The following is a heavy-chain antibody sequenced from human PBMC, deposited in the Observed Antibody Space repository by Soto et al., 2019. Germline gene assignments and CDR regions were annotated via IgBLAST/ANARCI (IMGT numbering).Heavy chain of an antibody. J-gene: IGHJ4*02. CDR2: ISSSGDTI. Sequence: GGSLRLSCAASGFTFSDYYMSWIHQAPGKGLEWLSYISSSGDTIYYADSVKGRFTLSRDDAKNSVYLQMNSLRTDDTAVYYCASGSSPFTYWGQGTLVTVSS. CDR3: ASGSSPFTY. D-gene: IGHD6-6*01. CDR1: GFTFSDYY. V-gene: IGHV3-11*01.